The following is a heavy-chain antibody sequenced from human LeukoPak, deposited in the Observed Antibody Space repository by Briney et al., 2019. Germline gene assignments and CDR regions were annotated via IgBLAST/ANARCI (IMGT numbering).Heavy chain of an antibody. V-gene: IGHV4-39*01. Sequence: PSETLSLTCTVSGGSISSSSYYWGWIRQPPGKGRDGMGGTYYSGSTYYNPSLKSRVTISVDTSKNQFSLKLSSVTAADTAVYYCARDPSTMVRGALGMDVWGQGTTVTVSS. J-gene: IGHJ6*02. CDR1: GGSISSSSYY. D-gene: IGHD3-10*01. CDR3: ARDPSTMVRGALGMDV. CDR2: TYYSGST.